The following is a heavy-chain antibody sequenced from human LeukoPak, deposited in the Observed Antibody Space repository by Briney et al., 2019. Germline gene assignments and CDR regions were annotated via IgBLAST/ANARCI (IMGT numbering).Heavy chain of an antibody. CDR2: MYTSGST. CDR1: GGSISSGDYY. Sequence: SETLSLTCTVSGGSISSGDYYWSWIRQPAGKGLEWIGRMYTSGSTNYNPSLKSRVTISLDTSKNQFFLKLGSVTAADTAVYYCARHGGSWTFDYWGQGTLVTVSS. J-gene: IGHJ4*02. D-gene: IGHD6-13*01. V-gene: IGHV4-61*02. CDR3: ARHGGSWTFDY.